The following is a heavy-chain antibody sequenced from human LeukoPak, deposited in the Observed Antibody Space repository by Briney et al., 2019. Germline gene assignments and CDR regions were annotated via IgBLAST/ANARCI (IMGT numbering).Heavy chain of an antibody. D-gene: IGHD3-9*01. CDR1: GGSLTYYY. CDR2: IYYSGST. Sequence: KPSETLSLTCSVSGGSLTYYYWTWIRQPPGRRPEGIGFIYYSGSTNYNPSLESRVAFSVDTSKNQVSLKLSPVTAADTAIYYCASLTNTTGYIPWYFDLWGRGTLVTVSS. CDR3: ASLTNTTGYIPWYFDL. J-gene: IGHJ2*01. V-gene: IGHV4-59*01.